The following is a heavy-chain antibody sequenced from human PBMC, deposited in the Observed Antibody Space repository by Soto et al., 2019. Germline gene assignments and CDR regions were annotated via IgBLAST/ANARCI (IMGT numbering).Heavy chain of an antibody. Sequence: GSGPTLVNPTQTLTLTCTFSGFSLSTSGVGVAWIRQPPGKALEWLALIYWDDDKRYSPSLKSRLTITKDNSKSQVVLTITNMDPVDTATYYCARFNYYDSSGYYYLVFFDYWGQGTLVTVSS. J-gene: IGHJ4*02. D-gene: IGHD3-22*01. CDR3: ARFNYYDSSGYYYLVFFDY. CDR2: IYWDDDK. V-gene: IGHV2-5*02. CDR1: GFSLSTSGVG.